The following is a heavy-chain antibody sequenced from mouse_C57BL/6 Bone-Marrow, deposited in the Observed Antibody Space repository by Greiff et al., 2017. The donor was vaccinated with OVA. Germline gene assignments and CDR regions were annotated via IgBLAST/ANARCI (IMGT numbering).Heavy chain of an antibody. V-gene: IGHV7-1*01. J-gene: IGHJ1*03. CDR3: ARDNWDWYFDV. CDR2: SRNKANDYTT. CDR1: GFTFSDFY. Sequence: EVQVVESGGGLVQSGRSLRLSCATSGFTFSDFYMEWVRQAPGKGLEWIAASRNKANDYTTEYSASVKGRFIVSRDTSHSILYLQMNALRAEDTASYYCARDNWDWYFDVWGTGTTVTVSS. D-gene: IGHD4-1*01.